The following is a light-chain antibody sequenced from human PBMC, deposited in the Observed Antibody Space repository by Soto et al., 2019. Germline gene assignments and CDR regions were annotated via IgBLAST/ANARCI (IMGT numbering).Light chain of an antibody. J-gene: IGLJ1*01. CDR3: CSYTSGSIYV. Sequence: QSVLTHPASVSGSPGQSITISCTGTSSDVGSYNLVTWYQHNPGKAPKLLIYDVSKWPSGVSNRFSGSKSGNTASLTIFGLQAEDGADYYCCSYTSGSIYVFGTGTKVTVL. CDR1: SSDVGSYNL. V-gene: IGLV2-23*02. CDR2: DVS.